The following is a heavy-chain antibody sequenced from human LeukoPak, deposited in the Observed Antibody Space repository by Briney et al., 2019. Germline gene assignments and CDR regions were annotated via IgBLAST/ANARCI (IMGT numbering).Heavy chain of an antibody. CDR1: GFTFSTYS. CDR2: ISSSSYI. Sequence: GGSLRLSCAASGFTFSTYSMNWVRQAPGKGLEWVSSISSSSYIYYADSVKGRFTISRDNAKNSLYLQMNSLRAEDTAVYYCARDRGRRYCSGGSCYSFAFDIWGQGTMVTVSS. D-gene: IGHD2-15*01. J-gene: IGHJ3*02. CDR3: ARDRGRRYCSGGSCYSFAFDI. V-gene: IGHV3-21*01.